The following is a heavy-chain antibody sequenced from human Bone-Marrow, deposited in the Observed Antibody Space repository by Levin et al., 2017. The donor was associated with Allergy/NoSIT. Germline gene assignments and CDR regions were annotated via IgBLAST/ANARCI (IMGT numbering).Heavy chain of an antibody. CDR1: GFIVSSNY. J-gene: IGHJ4*02. V-gene: IGHV3-53*01. CDR2: IYSGGST. Sequence: GGSLRLSCAASGFIVSSNYMSWVRQAPGKGLEWVSVIYSGGSTYYADSVKGRFTISRDNSKNTLYLQMNSLRAEDTAVYYCARGGGYDGSDYWGQGTLVTVSS. CDR3: ARGGGYDGSDY. D-gene: IGHD5-12*01.